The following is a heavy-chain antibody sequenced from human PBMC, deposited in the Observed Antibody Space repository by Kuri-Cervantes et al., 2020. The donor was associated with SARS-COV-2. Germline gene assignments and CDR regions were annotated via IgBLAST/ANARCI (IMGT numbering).Heavy chain of an antibody. CDR3: VRDGDHWNFDY. J-gene: IGHJ4*01. D-gene: IGHD1-1*01. CDR1: GFTFNTYE. CDR2: INPDGSYT. Sequence: GESLKISCAASGFTFNTYEMNWVRQAPGKGLVWVSRINPDGSYTNNADSVKGRFTLSRDNAKNMLFLQMNSLRAEDTAVYYCVRDGDHWNFDYWGHGTLVTVSS. V-gene: IGHV3-74*01.